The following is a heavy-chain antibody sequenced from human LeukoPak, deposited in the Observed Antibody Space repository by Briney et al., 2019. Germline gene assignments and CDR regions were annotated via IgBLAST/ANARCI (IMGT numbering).Heavy chain of an antibody. D-gene: IGHD3-10*01. CDR3: ARDLITMVTGYYFDY. J-gene: IGHJ4*02. CDR1: GFTFSSYS. CDR2: ISSSSSYI. Sequence: GGSLRLSCAASGFTFSSYSMNWVRQAPGKGLEWVSSISSSSSYIYYADSVKGRFTISRDNAKNSLYLQMNSLRAEDTAVYYCARDLITMVTGYYFDYWGQGTLVTVSS. V-gene: IGHV3-21*01.